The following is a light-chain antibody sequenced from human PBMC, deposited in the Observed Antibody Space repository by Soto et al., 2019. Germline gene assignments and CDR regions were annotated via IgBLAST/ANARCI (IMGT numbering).Light chain of an antibody. CDR1: QHIWSY. V-gene: IGKV3-15*01. Sequence: EIVLTQSPATLSLSPGETATLSCRASQHIWSYLAWYQRKPGQAPRLLVYGASTRATGVPARFSGSGSGIEFTLTISSLQSEDSAFYYCQQYFNWPLTWTFGPGT. CDR3: QQYFNWPLTWT. J-gene: IGKJ3*01. CDR2: GAS.